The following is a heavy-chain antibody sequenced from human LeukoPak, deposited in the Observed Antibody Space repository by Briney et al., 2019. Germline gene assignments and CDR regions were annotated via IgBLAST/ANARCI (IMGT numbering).Heavy chain of an antibody. CDR3: ARGFPGIATAGNFDY. CDR2: VNHSGNT. CDR1: GGSFSGYY. J-gene: IGHJ4*02. V-gene: IGHV4-34*01. D-gene: IGHD6-13*01. Sequence: SETLSLTCAVYGGSFSGYYWSWIRQPPVKGLEWIGEVNHSGNTNYNPSLKSRVTISVETSKNQFSLKLSSVTAADTAVYYCARGFPGIATAGNFDYWGQGTLVTVSS.